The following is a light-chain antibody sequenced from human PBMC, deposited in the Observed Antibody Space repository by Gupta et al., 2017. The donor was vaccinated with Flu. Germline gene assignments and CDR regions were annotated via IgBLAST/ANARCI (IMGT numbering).Light chain of an antibody. CDR2: EGS. CDR1: SSDGGSYNL. V-gene: IGLV2-23*01. CDR3: CSYAGSRRV. Sequence: SAPTQPASVSGSPGTSITISCTGTSSDGGSYNLVSWYQQHPGKAHKLMIYEGSKRPSGVSNRFSGSKSGNTASLTISGLQAEDEADYYCCSYAGSRRVFGGGTKLTVL. J-gene: IGLJ2*01.